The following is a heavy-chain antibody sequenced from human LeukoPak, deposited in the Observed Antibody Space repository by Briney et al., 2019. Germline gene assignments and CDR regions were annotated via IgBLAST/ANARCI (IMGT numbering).Heavy chain of an antibody. V-gene: IGHV4-34*01. D-gene: IGHD1-26*01. Sequence: PSETLSLTCAVYGGSFSGYYWSWIRQPPGKGLEWIGEINHSGSTNYNPSLKSRVTISVDTSKNQFSLKLSSVTAADTAVYYCARLAKKQWQLPRDAFDIWGQGTMVTVSS. CDR3: ARLAKKQWQLPRDAFDI. J-gene: IGHJ3*02. CDR2: INHSGST. CDR1: GGSFSGYY.